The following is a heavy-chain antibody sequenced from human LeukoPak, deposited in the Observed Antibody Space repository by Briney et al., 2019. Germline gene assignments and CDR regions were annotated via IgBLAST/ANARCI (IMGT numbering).Heavy chain of an antibody. V-gene: IGHV3-30*03. Sequence: GGSLRLSCAASGFTFSSYGMHWVRQAPGKGLEWVAVISHDGSNKYYADSVKGRFTISRDNSKNTLYLQMNSLRTEDTAVYYCARPVLELYFYDTSATWGFDYWGQGTLVTVSS. CDR2: ISHDGSNK. CDR3: ARPVLELYFYDTSATWGFDY. CDR1: GFTFSSYG. J-gene: IGHJ4*02. D-gene: IGHD3-22*01.